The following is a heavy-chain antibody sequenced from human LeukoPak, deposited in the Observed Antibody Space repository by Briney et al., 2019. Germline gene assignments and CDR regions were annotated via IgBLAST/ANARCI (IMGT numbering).Heavy chain of an antibody. CDR1: GGSISTSTYY. Sequence: SETLSLTCTVSGGSISTSTYYWGWVRQPPGKGLEWIGTIHLGGSTSYNPSLKSRVTISLDTSKNQFSLKVNSVTAADTGVYYCARSVVTAGTPDYWGQGTLVTVSS. J-gene: IGHJ4*02. CDR2: IHLGGST. CDR3: ARSVVTAGTPDY. V-gene: IGHV4-39*01. D-gene: IGHD4-23*01.